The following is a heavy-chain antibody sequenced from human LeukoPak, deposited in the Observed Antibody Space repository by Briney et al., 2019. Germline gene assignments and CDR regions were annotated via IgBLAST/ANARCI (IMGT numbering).Heavy chain of an antibody. J-gene: IGHJ4*02. V-gene: IGHV3-72*01. Sequence: GGSLRLSCAASGFTFSDYYMDWVRQAPGKGLEWVGRIRNKANSHTTEYAASVKGRFTISRDDSKNSLYLQMNSLKTEDTAVYYCAREMGSGSYGFDYWGQGTLVTVSS. CDR3: AREMGSGSYGFDY. D-gene: IGHD1-26*01. CDR2: IRNKANSHTT. CDR1: GFTFSDYY.